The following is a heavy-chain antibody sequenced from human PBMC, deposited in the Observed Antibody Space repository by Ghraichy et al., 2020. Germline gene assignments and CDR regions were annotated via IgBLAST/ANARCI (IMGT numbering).Heavy chain of an antibody. Sequence: GGSLRLSCAASGFTVSSDDMSWVRQAPGKGLEWVSLIHTGGSTRYADPVKGRFTISRDNSKNTLYLQMNSLRVDDTAVYFCARVGDGNSNHWGQGNLVTVSS. V-gene: IGHV3-53*01. J-gene: IGHJ5*02. D-gene: IGHD4-23*01. CDR3: ARVGDGNSNH. CDR2: IHTGGST. CDR1: GFTVSSDD.